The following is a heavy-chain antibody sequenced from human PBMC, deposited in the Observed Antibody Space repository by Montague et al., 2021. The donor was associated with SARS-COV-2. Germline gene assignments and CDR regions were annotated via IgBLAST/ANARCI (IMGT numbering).Heavy chain of an antibody. CDR2: VHYSGSP. Sequence: SETLSLTCTVSGDSISSSSYNWGGIRQPPGKGLEWIGSVHYSGSPYYNPSLKSRVTIYVDTSKNQLSLKLSSVTAADTAVYYCTRHVHMTWPEPSPGFDYWGQGTLVTVSS. J-gene: IGHJ4*02. CDR1: GDSISSSSYN. D-gene: IGHD1-1*01. CDR3: TRHVHMTWPEPSPGFDY. V-gene: IGHV4-39*01.